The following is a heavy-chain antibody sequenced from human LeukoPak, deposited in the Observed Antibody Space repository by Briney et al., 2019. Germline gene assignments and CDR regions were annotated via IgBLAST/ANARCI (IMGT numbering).Heavy chain of an antibody. CDR2: ISGSGGNT. D-gene: IGHD6-19*01. V-gene: IGHV3-23*01. CDR1: GFRFRTYA. Sequence: PGRSLRLSCVASGFRFRTYAMAWVRQAPGKGLECVSIISGSGGNTHSADSVKGRFAISRDNSRNTLYLQMNSLTAEDTAVYYCAKATSGSDWYGGADYWGQGTLVTVSS. CDR3: AKATSGSDWYGGADY. J-gene: IGHJ4*02.